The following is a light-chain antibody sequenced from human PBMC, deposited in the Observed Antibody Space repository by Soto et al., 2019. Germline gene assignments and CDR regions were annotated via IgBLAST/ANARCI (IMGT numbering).Light chain of an antibody. CDR3: SSYTSSSTLV. J-gene: IGLJ1*01. V-gene: IGLV2-14*01. CDR2: EVS. Sequence: SVLTQPASVSGSPGQSITISCTGTSSDVGGYNYVSWYQQHPGKAPKLMIYEVSNRPSGVSKRFSGSKSGNTASLTISGLQAEDEADYYCSSYTSSSTLVFGTGTKVTVL. CDR1: SSDVGGYNY.